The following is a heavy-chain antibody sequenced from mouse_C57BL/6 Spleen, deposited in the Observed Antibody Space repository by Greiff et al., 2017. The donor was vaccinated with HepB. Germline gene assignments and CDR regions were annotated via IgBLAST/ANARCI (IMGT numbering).Heavy chain of an antibody. J-gene: IGHJ3*01. Sequence: VQLQQSGPELVKPGASVKMSCKASGYTFTDYNMHWVKQSHGKSLEWIGYINPNNGGTSYNQKFKGKATLTVNKSSSTAYMELRSLTSEDSAVYYCALLGRGAWFAYWGQGTLVTVSA. V-gene: IGHV1-22*01. CDR1: GYTFTDYN. CDR2: INPNNGGT. CDR3: ALLGRGAWFAY. D-gene: IGHD4-1*01.